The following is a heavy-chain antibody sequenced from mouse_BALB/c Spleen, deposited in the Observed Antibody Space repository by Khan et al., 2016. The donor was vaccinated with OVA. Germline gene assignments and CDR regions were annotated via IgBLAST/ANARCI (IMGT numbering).Heavy chain of an antibody. CDR1: GYSFTGYN. D-gene: IGHD1-1*01. Sequence: VQLQQSGPELEKPGASVKISCKASGYSFTGYNMNWVKQSNGKSLEWIGNIDPYYGGATYNQKFKGKATLTVDKSSSTAYMQLKSLKSEDSAVYYCTRGYVNYGRYDCGYWGQGTTLTVSS. J-gene: IGHJ2*01. CDR2: IDPYYGGA. V-gene: IGHV1-39*01. CDR3: TRGYVNYGRYDCGY.